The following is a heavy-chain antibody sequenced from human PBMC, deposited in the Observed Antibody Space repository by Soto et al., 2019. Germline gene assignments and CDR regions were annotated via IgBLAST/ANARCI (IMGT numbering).Heavy chain of an antibody. CDR2: INHSGST. D-gene: IGHD3-16*02. V-gene: IGHV4-34*01. CDR1: GGSFSGYY. CDR3: ARGRSIWGSYRTHAFDY. J-gene: IGHJ4*02. Sequence: QVQLQQWGAGLLKPSETLSLTCAVYGGSFSGYYWSWIRQPPGKGLEWIGEINHSGSTNYNPSLKRRVTISVDTSKNQFSLKLSSVTAADTAVYYCARGRSIWGSYRTHAFDYWGQGTLVTVSS.